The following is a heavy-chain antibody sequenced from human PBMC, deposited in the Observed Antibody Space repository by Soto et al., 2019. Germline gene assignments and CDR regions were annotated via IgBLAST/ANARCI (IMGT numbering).Heavy chain of an antibody. CDR2: MNPNSGNT. CDR3: ARGKGRVPELDY. CDR1: GYTFTSYD. Sequence: ASVKVSCKASGYTFTSYDINWVRQATGQGLEWMGWMNPNSGNTGYAQKFQGRVTMTRNTSISTAYMELSSLRSEDTAVYYCARGKGRVPELDYWGQGTLVTVSS. J-gene: IGHJ4*02. V-gene: IGHV1-8*01.